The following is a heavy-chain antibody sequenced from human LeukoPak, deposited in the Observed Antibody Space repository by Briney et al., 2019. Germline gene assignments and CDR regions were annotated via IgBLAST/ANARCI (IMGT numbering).Heavy chain of an antibody. V-gene: IGHV3-66*02. CDR3: ARDLVHSAPATVTTNY. Sequence: GGSLRLSCAASGFTVSSNYMSWVRQAPGKGLEWVSVIYSGGSTYYADSVKGRFTISRDNSKNTLYPQMNSLRAEDTAVYYCARDLVHSAPATVTTNYWGQGTLVTVSS. CDR2: IYSGGST. J-gene: IGHJ4*02. D-gene: IGHD4-11*01. CDR1: GFTVSSNY.